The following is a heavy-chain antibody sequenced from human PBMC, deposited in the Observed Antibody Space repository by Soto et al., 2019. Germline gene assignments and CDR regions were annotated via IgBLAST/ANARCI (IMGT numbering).Heavy chain of an antibody. CDR3: SRDGASSSWHDMDV. D-gene: IGHD6-19*01. Sequence: SETLSLTCTVSGDYIGSYFCSWIRQPPGKGLEWIGYIDYSGRTNYNPSLKSRVSISVDTSKNQFSLMLNSVTAADTAMYYCSRDGASSSWHDMDVWGQGTTVTVSS. CDR1: GDYIGSYF. CDR2: IDYSGRT. V-gene: IGHV4-59*01. J-gene: IGHJ6*02.